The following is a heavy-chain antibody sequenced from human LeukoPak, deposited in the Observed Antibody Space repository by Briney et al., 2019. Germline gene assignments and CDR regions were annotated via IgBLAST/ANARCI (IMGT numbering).Heavy chain of an antibody. CDR3: ARETGLYDFWSGYYY. J-gene: IGHJ4*02. Sequence: GASVKVSCKASGYTFTGYYMHWVRQAPGQGLEWMGWINPNSGGTNYAQKFQGRVTMTRDTSISTAYMELSRLRSDYTAVYYCARETGLYDFWSGYYYWGQGTLVTVSS. D-gene: IGHD3-3*01. CDR2: INPNSGGT. CDR1: GYTFTGYY. V-gene: IGHV1-2*02.